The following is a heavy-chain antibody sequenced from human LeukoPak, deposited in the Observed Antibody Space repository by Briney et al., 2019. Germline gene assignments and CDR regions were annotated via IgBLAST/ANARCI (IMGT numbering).Heavy chain of an antibody. D-gene: IGHD3-22*01. J-gene: IGHJ3*02. CDR2: IYWDDDK. CDR3: ARLAYYDNSGSSRPSDI. V-gene: IGHV2-5*02. CDR1: GFSLTTRGVG. Sequence: SGPTLVNPTQTLTLTCAFSGFSLTTRGVGVGWIRQPPGKALEWLALIYWDDDKRYSPSLKSRLTITKDTSKKQVVLTVTNLDPVDTATYYCARLAYYDNSGSSRPSDIWGQGTRVTVSS.